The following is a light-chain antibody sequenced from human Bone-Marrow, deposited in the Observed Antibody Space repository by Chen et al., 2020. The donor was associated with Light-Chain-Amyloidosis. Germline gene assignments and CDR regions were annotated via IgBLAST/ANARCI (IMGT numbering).Light chain of an antibody. CDR1: NIGTTS. CDR3: QVWDSGSDRPM. V-gene: IGLV3-21*02. Sequence: SYVLTQPSSVSVAPGQTATIACGGNNIGTTSVHWYQQTPGQAPLLVVYDDSDRPAGLPARLAGTNSGNTASLTSSGVEAGDEADYYGQVWDSGSDRPMFGGGTKLTVL. J-gene: IGLJ3*02. CDR2: DDS.